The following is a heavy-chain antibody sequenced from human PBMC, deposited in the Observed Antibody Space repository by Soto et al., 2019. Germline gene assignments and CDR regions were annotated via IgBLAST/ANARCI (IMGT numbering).Heavy chain of an antibody. J-gene: IGHJ4*02. D-gene: IGHD3-9*01. CDR3: AKDILTGYCPFDC. V-gene: IGHV3-23*01. CDR1: GFTLSSYA. Sequence: GGSLRLSCAVSGFTLSSYAMNWVRQAPGKGLEWVSVISGSGVITYYADSVKGRFTISRDNSKNTLYLQMNSLRAEDMALYYCAKDILTGYCPFDCWGQGTLVTVSS. CDR2: ISGSGVIT.